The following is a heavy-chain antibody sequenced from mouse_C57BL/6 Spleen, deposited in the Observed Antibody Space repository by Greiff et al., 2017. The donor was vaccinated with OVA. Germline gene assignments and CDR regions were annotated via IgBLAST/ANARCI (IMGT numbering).Heavy chain of an antibody. CDR1: GYAFSSSW. V-gene: IGHV1-82*01. D-gene: IGHD4-1*02. CDR3: ARGATGTKGY. CDR2: IHPGDGDT. Sequence: QVQLQQSGPELVKPGASVKISCKASGYAFSSSWMNWVKQRPGKGLEWIGRIHPGDGDTNYNGKFKGKATLTADKSSSTAYMQLSSLTSEDSAVYFCARGATGTKGYWGQGTTLTVSS. J-gene: IGHJ2*01.